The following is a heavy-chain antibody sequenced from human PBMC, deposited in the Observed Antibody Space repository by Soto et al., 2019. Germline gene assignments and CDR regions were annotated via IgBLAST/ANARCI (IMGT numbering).Heavy chain of an antibody. CDR3: AKDPSECSSTSCYYYYGMDV. J-gene: IGHJ6*02. CDR2: LWYDGSTK. CDR1: GFTFSNYG. D-gene: IGHD2-2*01. Sequence: GGSLRLSCAASGFTFSNYGMHWVRQAPGKGLEWVAVLWYDGSTKNYADSVKGRFTISRDNSKSTLYLQMNSLRAEDTAVYYCAKDPSECSSTSCYYYYGMDVWGQGTTVTVSS. V-gene: IGHV3-30*02.